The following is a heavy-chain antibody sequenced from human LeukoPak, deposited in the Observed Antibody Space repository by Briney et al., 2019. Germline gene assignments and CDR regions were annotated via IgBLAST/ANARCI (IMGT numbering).Heavy chain of an antibody. CDR3: ASSLGYCTGGNCYTRDYIEY. J-gene: IGHJ4*02. CDR1: GFTFSSFW. Sequence: GGSLRLSCSAAGFTFSSFWMHWVRQAPGKGLVWVARIHGDGRNTDYADSVKGRFTITRDNAKNTVYLQTNSLRAEDTAVYFCASSLGYCTGGNCYTRDYIEYWGQGTQVTVSS. V-gene: IGHV3-74*01. CDR2: IHGDGRNT. D-gene: IGHD2-8*02.